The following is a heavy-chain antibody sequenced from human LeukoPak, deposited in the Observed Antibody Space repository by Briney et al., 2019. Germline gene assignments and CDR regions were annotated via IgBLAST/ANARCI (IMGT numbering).Heavy chain of an antibody. Sequence: GGSLRLSCAASGFTFSSYAVSWVRQAPGKGLEWVSASRGSGGSTYYADSVKGRFTISRDNSKNTLYLQMNSLRAEDTAVYYCAKDLTADMIVVVIPVDYWGQGTLVTVSS. D-gene: IGHD3-22*01. CDR3: AKDLTADMIVVVIPVDY. CDR2: SRGSGGST. J-gene: IGHJ4*02. CDR1: GFTFSSYA. V-gene: IGHV3-23*01.